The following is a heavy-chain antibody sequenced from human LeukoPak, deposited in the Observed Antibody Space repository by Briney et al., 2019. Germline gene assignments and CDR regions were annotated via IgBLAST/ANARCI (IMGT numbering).Heavy chain of an antibody. D-gene: IGHD6-13*01. J-gene: IGHJ6*02. CDR2: ISSSSGYI. CDR1: GFSVASIY. CDR3: TRDQLVAAAGDTYYYYGMDV. Sequence: GGSLRLSCSASGFSVASIYMSWVRQAPGKGLEWVSSISSSSGYIYYADSVKGRFTISRDNAKSSLYLQMNSLRAEDTAVYYCTRDQLVAAAGDTYYYYGMDVWGRGTTVTVSS. V-gene: IGHV3-21*01.